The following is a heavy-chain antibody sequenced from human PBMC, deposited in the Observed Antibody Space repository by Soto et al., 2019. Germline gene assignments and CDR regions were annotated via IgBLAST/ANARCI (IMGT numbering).Heavy chain of an antibody. D-gene: IGHD7-27*01. CDR2: IYYSGST. CDR1: GGSISSSSYY. CDR3: AGHLGIPYYYYYYGMDV. Sequence: SETLSLTCTVSGGSISSSSYYWGWIRQPPGKGLEWIGSIYYSGSTYYNPSLKSRVTISVDTSKNQFSLKLSSVTAADTAVYYCAGHLGIPYYYYYYGMDVWGQGTTVTVSS. V-gene: IGHV4-39*01. J-gene: IGHJ6*02.